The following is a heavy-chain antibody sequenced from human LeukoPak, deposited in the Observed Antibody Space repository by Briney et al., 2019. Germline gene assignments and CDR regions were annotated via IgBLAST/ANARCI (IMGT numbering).Heavy chain of an antibody. V-gene: IGHV1-3*01. CDR3: ARLVQLWLGGAFDI. D-gene: IGHD5-18*01. CDR2: INAGNGNT. Sequence: VASVKVSCKASGYTFSEYNFSWVRQVPGQGLEWMGWINAGNGNTKYSQKFQGRVTITRDTSASTAYMELSSLRSEDTAVYYCARLVQLWLGGAFDIWGQGTMVTVSS. CDR1: GYTFSEYN. J-gene: IGHJ3*02.